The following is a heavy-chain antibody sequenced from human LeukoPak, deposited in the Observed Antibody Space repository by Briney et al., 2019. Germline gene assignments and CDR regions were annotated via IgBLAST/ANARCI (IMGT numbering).Heavy chain of an antibody. J-gene: IGHJ5*02. V-gene: IGHV4-59*01. CDR3: ARAIVVVVAAAFDP. Sequence: SETLSLTCTVSGGSISSYYWSWIRQPPGKGLEWIGYIYYSGTTNYNPSLESRLTISLDTSKNQFSLKLSSVTAADTAVYYCARAIVVVVAAAFDPWGQGTLVTVSS. CDR1: GGSISSYY. CDR2: IYYSGTT. D-gene: IGHD2-15*01.